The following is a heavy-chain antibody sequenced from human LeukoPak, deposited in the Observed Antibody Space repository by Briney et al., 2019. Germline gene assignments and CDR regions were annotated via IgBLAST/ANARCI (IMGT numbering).Heavy chain of an antibody. Sequence: SETLSLTCTVSGGSLSSYYWSWIRQPPGPGLEWIGYIYYSGTTTYNPSLKSRVTISVDTSKYQFSLKLSSVTAADTAVYYCARGSPVQQQLARGAFDIWGQGTMVPVSS. CDR2: IYYSGTT. V-gene: IGHV4-59*01. J-gene: IGHJ3*02. CDR1: GGSLSSYY. CDR3: ARGSPVQQQLARGAFDI. D-gene: IGHD6-13*01.